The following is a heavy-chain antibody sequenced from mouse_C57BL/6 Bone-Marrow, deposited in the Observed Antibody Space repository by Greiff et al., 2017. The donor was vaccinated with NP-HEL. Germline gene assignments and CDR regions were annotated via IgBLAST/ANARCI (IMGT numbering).Heavy chain of an antibody. J-gene: IGHJ3*01. V-gene: IGHV1-54*01. CDR1: GYAFTNYL. Sequence: VQLQQSGAELVRPGTSVKVSCKASGYAFTNYLIEWVKQRPGQGLEWIGVINPGSGGTNYNEKFKGKATLTADKSSSTAYMQLSSLTSEDAAVYYCTRWYYGSSPWFAYWGQGTLVTVSA. CDR3: TRWYYGSSPWFAY. CDR2: INPGSGGT. D-gene: IGHD1-1*01.